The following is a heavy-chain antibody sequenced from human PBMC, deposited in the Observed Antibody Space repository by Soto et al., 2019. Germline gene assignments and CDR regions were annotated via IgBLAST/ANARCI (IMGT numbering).Heavy chain of an antibody. Sequence: ASVKVSCKASGYTFTSNGVSWVRQAPGQGLEWMGWISADKGNTNYAQKLQGRVTMTRDTSTSTVYMELRSLRSEDTAVYYCARDVNKRSIAARTYYYYYGMDVWGQGTTVTVSS. CDR3: ARDVNKRSIAARTYYYYYGMDV. D-gene: IGHD6-6*01. J-gene: IGHJ6*02. CDR2: ISADKGNT. CDR1: GYTFTSNG. V-gene: IGHV1-18*01.